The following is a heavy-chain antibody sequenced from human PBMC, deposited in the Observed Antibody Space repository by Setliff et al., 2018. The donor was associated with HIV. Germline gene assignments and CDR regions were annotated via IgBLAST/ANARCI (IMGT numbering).Heavy chain of an antibody. CDR3: ATELGHY. J-gene: IGHJ4*02. CDR1: GFSFVDYG. V-gene: IGHV3-20*04. CDR2: INWNGDST. Sequence: PGGSLRLSCAASGFSFVDYGMSWVRQAPGKGLEWVSGINWNGDSTDYADSVKGRFTISRDNAKNSLYLQMNGLRAEDTALYYCATELGHYWGQGTLVTVSS. D-gene: IGHD3-10*01.